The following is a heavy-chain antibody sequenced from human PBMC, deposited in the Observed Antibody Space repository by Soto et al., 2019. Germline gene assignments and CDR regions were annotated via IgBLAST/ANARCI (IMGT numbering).Heavy chain of an antibody. CDR1: GGSFSGYY. D-gene: IGHD3-16*01. V-gene: IGHV4-34*01. CDR2: INHSGST. Sequence: QVQLQQWGAGLLKPSETLSLTCAVAGGSFSGYYWTWIRQPPGTGLEWIGEINHSGSTNYNPSLKSRVTISVDTSKNQFSLKLTSVTAEDTAVYYCARDKITGLFDYWGQGTLVTVSS. CDR3: ARDKITGLFDY. J-gene: IGHJ4*02.